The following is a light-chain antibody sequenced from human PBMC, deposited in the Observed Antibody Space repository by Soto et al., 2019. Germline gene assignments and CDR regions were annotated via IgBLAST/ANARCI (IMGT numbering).Light chain of an antibody. Sequence: DIQMTQSPSVVSASVGDRVTISCRTSQDITNYLVWFQQKPGKVPERLIYGATNLQSGVPSRFSGSGSGTEFTLTISSLQHEHFATYYCLQNNRYPLTFGQGTKAHIK. J-gene: IGKJ1*01. CDR3: LQNNRYPLT. CDR1: QDITNY. V-gene: IGKV1-17*03. CDR2: GAT.